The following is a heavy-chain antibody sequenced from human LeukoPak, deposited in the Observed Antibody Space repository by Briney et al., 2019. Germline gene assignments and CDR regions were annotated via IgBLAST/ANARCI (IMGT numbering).Heavy chain of an antibody. J-gene: IGHJ4*02. D-gene: IGHD3-22*01. V-gene: IGHV1-69*05. CDR1: GGTFSSYA. Sequence: ASVKVSCKASGGTFSSYAISLVRQAPGQGLEWMGRIIPIFGTANYAQKFQGRVTITTDESTSTAYMELSSLRSEDTAVYYCARDYYDSSGYYLWGQGTLVTVSS. CDR2: IIPIFGTA. CDR3: ARDYYDSSGYYL.